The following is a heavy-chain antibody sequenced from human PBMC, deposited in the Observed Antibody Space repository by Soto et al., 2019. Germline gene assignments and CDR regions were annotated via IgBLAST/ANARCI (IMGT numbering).Heavy chain of an antibody. V-gene: IGHV3-30*18. D-gene: IGHD1-26*01. CDR3: AKDQGRIVTATRELDY. CDR1: GFTFNSFG. CDR2: ISFDRSNK. J-gene: IGHJ4*02. Sequence: QVQLVQSGGGVVQPGKSLRLSCAASGFTFNSFGMHWVRQAPGKGLEWVALISFDRSNKNYADSVRGRFTISSDDSKNILYLQMDSLRSEDTAVYYCAKDQGRIVTATRELDYWGQGTLVTVSS.